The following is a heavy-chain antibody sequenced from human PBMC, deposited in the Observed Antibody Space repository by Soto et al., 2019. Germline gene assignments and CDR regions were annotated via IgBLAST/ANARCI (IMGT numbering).Heavy chain of an antibody. J-gene: IGHJ4*02. CDR1: GGSISSSSYY. D-gene: IGHD1-1*01. Sequence: QLQLQESGPGLVKPSETLSLTCTVSGGSISSSSYYWGWIRQPPGKGLEWIGNIYYSGSTYYNPSLKSRVTISVDTPKNHFSLKLSSVTAADTAVYYCARHGPLSNNWNQLDYWGQGTLVTVSS. V-gene: IGHV4-39*01. CDR3: ARHGPLSNNWNQLDY. CDR2: IYYSGST.